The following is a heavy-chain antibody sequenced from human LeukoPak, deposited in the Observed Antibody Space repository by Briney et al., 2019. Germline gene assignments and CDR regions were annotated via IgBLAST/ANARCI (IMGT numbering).Heavy chain of an antibody. V-gene: IGHV3-53*01. Sequence: GGSLRLSCAASGFTVSSNYMSWVRQAPGKGLEWFSVIYSGGSTYYADSVKGRFTISRDNSKNTLYLQMNSLRAEDTAVYYCARSRTEWFDFDYWGQGTLVTVSS. CDR3: ARSRTEWFDFDY. CDR1: GFTVSSNY. D-gene: IGHD3-3*01. J-gene: IGHJ4*02. CDR2: IYSGGST.